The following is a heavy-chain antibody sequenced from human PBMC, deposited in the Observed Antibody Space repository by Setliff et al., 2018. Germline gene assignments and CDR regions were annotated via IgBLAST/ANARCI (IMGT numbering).Heavy chain of an antibody. Sequence: TSETLSLTCTVSGDSIINYYWSWIRQPPGKGLEWIGDIYSSGNTNYNPSLKSRVTISVDTSKNQFSLNLTSVTAADTAVYYCARTFNGSPADRWGQGTLVTVSS. J-gene: IGHJ5*02. D-gene: IGHD2-2*01. CDR1: GDSIINYY. V-gene: IGHV4-4*08. CDR3: ARTFNGSPADR. CDR2: IYSSGNT.